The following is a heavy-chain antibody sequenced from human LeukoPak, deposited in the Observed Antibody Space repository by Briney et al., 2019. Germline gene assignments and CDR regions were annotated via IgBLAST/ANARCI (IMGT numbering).Heavy chain of an antibody. J-gene: IGHJ2*01. Sequence: GGSLRLSCAASGFTFSNYWMSWVRQAPGKGLEWLAYINQDGSEMYYVDSVKGRFTVSRDNGKNSLYLQINSLRADDTAVYYCARDQGSMIVVRTTIWYFDLWGRGTLVTVSS. CDR1: GFTFSNYW. CDR2: INQDGSEM. V-gene: IGHV3-7*01. D-gene: IGHD3-22*01. CDR3: ARDQGSMIVVRTTIWYFDL.